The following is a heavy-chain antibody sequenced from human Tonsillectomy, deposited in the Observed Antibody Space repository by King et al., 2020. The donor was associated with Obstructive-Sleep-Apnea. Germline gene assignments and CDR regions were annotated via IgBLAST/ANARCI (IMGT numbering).Heavy chain of an antibody. D-gene: IGHD4-17*01. CDR2: IYYSGST. Sequence: VQLQESGPGLVKPSETLSLTCTVSGGSISSYYWSWIRQPPGKGLEWIGYIYYSGSTNYNPSLKSRVTISVDTSKNQFSLKLSSVTAADTAVYYCARVHGDYELLRYTYWGQGTLVTVSS. CDR3: ARVHGDYELLRYTY. V-gene: IGHV4-59*01. CDR1: GGSISSYY. J-gene: IGHJ4*02.